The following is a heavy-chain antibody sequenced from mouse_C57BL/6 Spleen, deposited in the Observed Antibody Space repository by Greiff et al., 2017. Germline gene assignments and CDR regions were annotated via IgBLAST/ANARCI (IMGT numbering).Heavy chain of an antibody. V-gene: IGHV5-17*01. CDR2: ISSGSSTI. Sequence: EVKLMESGGGLVKPGGSLKLSCAASGFTFSDYGMHWVRQAPEKGLEWVAYISSGSSTIYYADTVKGRFTISRDNAKNTLFLQMTSLRSEDTAMYYCAGLRRDAMDYWGQGTSVTVSS. CDR3: AGLRRDAMDY. J-gene: IGHJ4*01. D-gene: IGHD1-2*01. CDR1: GFTFSDYG.